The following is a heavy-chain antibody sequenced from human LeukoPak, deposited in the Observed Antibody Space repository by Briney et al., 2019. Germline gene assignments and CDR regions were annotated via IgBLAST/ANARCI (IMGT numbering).Heavy chain of an antibody. D-gene: IGHD5-12*01. CDR2: ISIYNGIT. CDR3: ARYHNGYDDY. V-gene: IGHV1-18*01. J-gene: IGHJ4*02. CDR1: GYTFTRNG. Sequence: ASVKVSCKTSGYTFTRNGIGWVRQAPGQGLEWMGWISIYNGITTYAQKFQGRVTMTADTSTSTAYMELTTLRNDDTAVYYCARYHNGYDDYWGQGILVTVSS.